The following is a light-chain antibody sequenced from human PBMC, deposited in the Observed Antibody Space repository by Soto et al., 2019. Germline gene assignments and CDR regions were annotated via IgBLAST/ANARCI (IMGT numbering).Light chain of an antibody. CDR2: GVS. Sequence: DIQLTQSPSSLSASVADRDIITCRASQNIYSYLSCYQQKPGKAPTLLNYGVSNLQSGVPSRFSGSGSGTDFSLTISSLQREDLATYYCQQYYDTLALTFGGGTKVDIK. CDR1: QNIYSY. J-gene: IGKJ4*01. CDR3: QQYYDTLALT. V-gene: IGKV1-39*01.